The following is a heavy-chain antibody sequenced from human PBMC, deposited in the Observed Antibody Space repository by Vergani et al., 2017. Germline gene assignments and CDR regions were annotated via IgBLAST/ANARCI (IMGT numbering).Heavy chain of an antibody. CDR1: GGSISSSSYY. CDR2: IYYSGST. CDR3: ARAYESSGSGRVDAFDI. Sequence: QLQLQESGPGLVKPSETLSLTCTVSGGSISSSSYYWGWIRQPPGKGLEWIGSIYYSGSTYYNPSLKSRVTISVDTSKNQFSLKLSSVTAADTAVYYCARAYESSGSGRVDAFDIWGQGTMVTVSS. D-gene: IGHD3-22*01. V-gene: IGHV4-39*07. J-gene: IGHJ3*02.